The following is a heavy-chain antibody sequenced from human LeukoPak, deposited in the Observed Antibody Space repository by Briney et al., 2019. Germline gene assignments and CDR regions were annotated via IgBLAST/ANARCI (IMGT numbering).Heavy chain of an antibody. CDR1: GYSFTSYW. D-gene: IGHD3-3*01. V-gene: IGHV5-51*01. CDR3: ARRPYDFWSGYYFDY. CDR2: IYPGDSDT. Sequence: GESLKISCKGSGYSFTSYWIGWVRQMPGKGLEWMGIIYPGDSDTRYSPSFQGQVTVSADKSISTAYLQWSSLKASDTAMYYCARRPYDFWSGYYFDYWGQGTLVTVSS. J-gene: IGHJ4*02.